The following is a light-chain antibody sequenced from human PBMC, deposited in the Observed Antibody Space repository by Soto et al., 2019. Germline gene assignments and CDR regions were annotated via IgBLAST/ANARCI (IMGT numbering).Light chain of an antibody. V-gene: IGKV2-30*02. CDR2: QVS. Sequence: DVVMTQSPLSLPVTLGQPASISCRSSQGLVHSNGDTFLSWFQQRPGQSPRRLIYQVSNRDSGVPDRVSGSGSGTDFTLTISRVEAADVALYYCMQGTHWPYTFGQGNKLEI. J-gene: IGKJ2*01. CDR1: QGLVHSNGDTF. CDR3: MQGTHWPYT.